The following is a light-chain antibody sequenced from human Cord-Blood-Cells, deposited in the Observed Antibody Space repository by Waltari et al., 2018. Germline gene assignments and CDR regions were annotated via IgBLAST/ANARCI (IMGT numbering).Light chain of an antibody. CDR1: NSDVGGYNY. Sequence: QSALTQPPSASGSPGQSVTISCTGTNSDVGGYNYVSWYQQHPGKAPKLMSYEVSKRPSGVPDRFSGSKSGNTASLTVSGLQAEDEADYYCSSYAGSNNPYVFGTGTKVTVL. CDR3: SSYAGSNNPYV. J-gene: IGLJ1*01. CDR2: EVS. V-gene: IGLV2-8*01.